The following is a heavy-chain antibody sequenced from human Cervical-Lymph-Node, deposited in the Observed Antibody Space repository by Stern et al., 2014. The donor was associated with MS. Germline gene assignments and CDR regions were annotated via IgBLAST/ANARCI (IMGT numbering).Heavy chain of an antibody. Sequence: EVQLVESGAEVKKPGESLKISCEGSGYNFTKYWIGWVRQMPGKGLEWMGIIYPGDSDTRYSPSFQGQVTISADKSINTANLQWSRLKASDTAMYYCARRFWSGYSPHNWFDPWGQGTLVTVSS. CDR1: GYNFTKYW. D-gene: IGHD3-3*01. J-gene: IGHJ5*02. V-gene: IGHV5-51*01. CDR3: ARRFWSGYSPHNWFDP. CDR2: IYPGDSDT.